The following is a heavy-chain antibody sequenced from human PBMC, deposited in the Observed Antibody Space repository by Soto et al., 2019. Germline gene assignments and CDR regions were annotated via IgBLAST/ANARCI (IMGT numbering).Heavy chain of an antibody. Sequence: GGSLRLSCAASGFTFSSYAMSWVRQAPGKGLEWVSAISGSGGSTYYADSVKGRFTISRDSSEKTLYLQMNSLRPEDTAVYYCAKALGELSPERYDDWGQGTLVTFSS. CDR1: GFTFSSYA. D-gene: IGHD3-16*02. CDR2: ISGSGGST. J-gene: IGHJ4*02. CDR3: AKALGELSPERYDD. V-gene: IGHV3-23*01.